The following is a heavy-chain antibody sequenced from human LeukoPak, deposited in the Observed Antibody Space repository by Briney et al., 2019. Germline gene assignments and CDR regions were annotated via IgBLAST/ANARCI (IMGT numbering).Heavy chain of an antibody. J-gene: IGHJ6*02. V-gene: IGHV3-30*18. Sequence: GGSLRLSCAASGFTFSSYGMHWVRQAPGKGLEWVAVISYDGSNKYYADSVKGRFTISRDNSKNTLYLQMNSLRAEDTAVYYCAKDSYSSGWSFYYYGMDVWGQGTTVTVSS. CDR1: GFTFSSYG. D-gene: IGHD6-19*01. CDR3: AKDSYSSGWSFYYYGMDV. CDR2: ISYDGSNK.